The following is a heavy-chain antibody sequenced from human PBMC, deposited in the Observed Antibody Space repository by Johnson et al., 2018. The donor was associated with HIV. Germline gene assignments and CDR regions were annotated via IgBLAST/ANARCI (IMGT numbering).Heavy chain of an antibody. CDR2: ISYDGSNK. CDR3: ARVLWFVELFSRAFDI. D-gene: IGHD3-10*01. Sequence: QVQLVESGGGVVQPGRSLRLSCAASGFTFSTYALHWVRQAPGKGLEWVAFISYDGSNKYYEDSVKGRFTISRDNSNNTRYLQMNSLRAEDTAVYYCARVLWFVELFSRAFDIWGQGTLVTVYS. CDR1: GFTFSTYA. V-gene: IGHV3-30-3*01. J-gene: IGHJ3*02.